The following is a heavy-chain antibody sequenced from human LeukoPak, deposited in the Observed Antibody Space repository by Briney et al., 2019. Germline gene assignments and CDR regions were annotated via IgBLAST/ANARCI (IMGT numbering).Heavy chain of an antibody. Sequence: QSGGSLRLSCAASGFTFSGYAMSWVRQAPGKGLEWVSGLSYRGDSTTQADSVKGRFTLSRDTSKNTFFLQLNSLRAEDTAIYYCARNLASGSLLWGQGTLVTVSS. CDR1: GFTFSGYA. CDR2: LSYRGDST. D-gene: IGHD3-10*01. CDR3: ARNLASGSLL. V-gene: IGHV3-23*01. J-gene: IGHJ4*02.